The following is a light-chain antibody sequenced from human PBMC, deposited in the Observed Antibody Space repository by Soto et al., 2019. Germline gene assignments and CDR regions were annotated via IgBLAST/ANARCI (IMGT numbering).Light chain of an antibody. V-gene: IGKV3-15*01. CDR2: GAS. Sequence: EIVMTQSPATLSVSPGERATLSCRASQSVGSHLAWYQQRPGQAPRLLIYGASYRATGIPARFSGSGSGTDFTFTISSLQSEDFAVYYCQQYDNWPPFTFGPGTKVDIK. J-gene: IGKJ3*01. CDR3: QQYDNWPPFT. CDR1: QSVGSH.